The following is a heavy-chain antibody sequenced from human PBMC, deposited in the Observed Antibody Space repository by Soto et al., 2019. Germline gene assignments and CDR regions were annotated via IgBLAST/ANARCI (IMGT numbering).Heavy chain of an antibody. CDR1: GFTFSSYG. J-gene: IGHJ4*02. V-gene: IGHV3-30*18. CDR3: AKDPLH. CDR2: ISYDGSNK. Sequence: QVQLVESGGGVVQPGRSLRLSCAASGFTFSSYGMHWVRQAPGKGLEWVAVISYDGSNKYYADSVKGRFTISRDNSKNTLYLQRNSLRAEDTAVYYCAKDPLHWGQGTLVTVSS.